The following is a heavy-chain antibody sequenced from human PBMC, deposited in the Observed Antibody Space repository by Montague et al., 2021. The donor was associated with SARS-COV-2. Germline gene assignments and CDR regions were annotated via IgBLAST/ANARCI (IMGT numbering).Heavy chain of an antibody. Sequence: SETLSLTCAVYGGSFSGYYWSWSRQPPRRGLEWRGEINHSGSAKYNPSLKSRGTISVDTSKNQFSLKLSSVTAAETAVYYCATGTKRVFTYGYDSSGSASDYWGQGTLVTVSS. V-gene: IGHV4-34*01. D-gene: IGHD3-22*01. J-gene: IGHJ4*02. CDR2: INHSGSA. CDR1: GGSFSGYY. CDR3: ATGTKRVFTYGYDSSGSASDY.